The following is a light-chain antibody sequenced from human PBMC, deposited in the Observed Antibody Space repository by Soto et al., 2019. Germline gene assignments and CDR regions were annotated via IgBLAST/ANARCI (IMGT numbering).Light chain of an antibody. CDR2: GAS. CDR3: QQYGGSPRT. V-gene: IGKV3-11*01. CDR1: QSISSY. J-gene: IGKJ1*01. Sequence: EVVLTQSPATRSLSPGERATLSCRVSQSISSYLAWYQQKPGQAPRLLIFGASNRATGIPARFSGSGSGTDFTLTISRLEPGDFAVYYCQQYGGSPRTFGQGTKVDIK.